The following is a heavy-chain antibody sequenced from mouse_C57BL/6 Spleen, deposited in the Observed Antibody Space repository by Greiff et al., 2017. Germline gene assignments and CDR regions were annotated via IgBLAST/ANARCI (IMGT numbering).Heavy chain of an antibody. CDR2: IWSGGST. J-gene: IGHJ1*03. CDR3: ARRTGTRYFDV. Sequence: VQLQQSGPGLVQPSQSLSITCPVSGFSLTSYGVHWVRQSPGKGLEWLGVIWSGGSTDYNAAFISRLSISKDNSTSQVFFKMNSLQADDTAIYYCARRTGTRYFDVWGTGTTVTVSS. D-gene: IGHD4-1*01. CDR1: GFSLTSYG. V-gene: IGHV2-2*01.